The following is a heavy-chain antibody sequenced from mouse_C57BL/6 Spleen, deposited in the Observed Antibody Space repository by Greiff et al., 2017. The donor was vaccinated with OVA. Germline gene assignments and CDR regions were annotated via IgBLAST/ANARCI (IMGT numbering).Heavy chain of an antibody. J-gene: IGHJ3*01. CDR2: ISDGGSYT. V-gene: IGHV5-4*03. CDR1: GFTFSSYA. D-gene: IGHD1-1*01. CDR3: ASPGTQFAY. Sequence: DVKLQESGGGLVKPGGSLKLSCAASGFTFSSYAMSWVRQTPEKRLEWVATISDGGSYTYYPDNVKGRFTISRDNAKNNLYLQMSHLKSEDTAMYYCASPGTQFAYWGQGTLVTVSA.